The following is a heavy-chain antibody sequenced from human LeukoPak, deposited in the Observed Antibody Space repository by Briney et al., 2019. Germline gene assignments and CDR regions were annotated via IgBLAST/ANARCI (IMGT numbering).Heavy chain of an antibody. D-gene: IGHD6-13*01. J-gene: IGHJ4*02. V-gene: IGHV1-46*01. CDR1: GYTFTSYY. CDR3: ARSSIIAAAGPYYFDY. CDR2: INPSGGST. Sequence: ASVKVSCKASGYTFTSYYMHWVRQAPGQGLEWMGIINPSGGSTSYAQKFQGRVTMTRDMSTSTAYMELSSLRSEDTAVYYCARSSIIAAAGPYYFDYWGQGTLVTVSS.